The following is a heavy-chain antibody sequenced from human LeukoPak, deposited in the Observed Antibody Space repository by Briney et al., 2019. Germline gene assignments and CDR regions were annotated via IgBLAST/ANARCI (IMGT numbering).Heavy chain of an antibody. Sequence: PSETLSLTCTVSGGSISSSSYYWGWIRQPPGKGLEWIGSIYYSGSTYYNPSLKSRVTISVDTSKNQFSLKLSSVTAADTAVYYCARVQWIQLWLTNNWFDPWGQGTLVTVSS. CDR1: GGSISSSSYY. V-gene: IGHV4-39*07. CDR3: ARVQWIQLWLTNNWFDP. CDR2: IYYSGST. D-gene: IGHD5-18*01. J-gene: IGHJ5*02.